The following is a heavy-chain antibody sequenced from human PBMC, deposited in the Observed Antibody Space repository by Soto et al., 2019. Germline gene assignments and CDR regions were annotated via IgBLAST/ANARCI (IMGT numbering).Heavy chain of an antibody. CDR1: GFTFNTYG. J-gene: IGHJ4*02. CDR3: ARESDSYTVTTCPDY. D-gene: IGHD4-17*01. CDR2: ISYDGSHK. Sequence: QVLLVESGGGVVQPGKSLRLSCAASGFTFNTYGMHWVRQAPGKGLEWVAIISYDGSHKNYADSVKGRFTISRDNSENTLYLQMNSLRAEDTAMYYCARESDSYTVTTCPDYWGQGTLVTVSS. V-gene: IGHV3-30*19.